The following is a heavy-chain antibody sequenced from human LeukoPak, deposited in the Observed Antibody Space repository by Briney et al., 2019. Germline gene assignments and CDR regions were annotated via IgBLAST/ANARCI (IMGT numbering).Heavy chain of an antibody. D-gene: IGHD6-13*01. J-gene: IGHJ2*01. Sequence: GGSLRLSCAASGFTFSSYSMNWVRQAPGKGLEWVSVISGSGGNTYYADSVKGRFTISRDNSKNTLYLQMNSLRAEDTALYYCAKDSGSSSSTWYWYFDLWGRGTLVTVSS. CDR1: GFTFSSYS. CDR3: AKDSGSSSSTWYWYFDL. V-gene: IGHV3-23*01. CDR2: ISGSGGNT.